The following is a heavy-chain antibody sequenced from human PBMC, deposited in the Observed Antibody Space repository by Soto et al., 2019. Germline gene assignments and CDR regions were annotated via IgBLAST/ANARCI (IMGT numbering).Heavy chain of an antibody. V-gene: IGHV3-33*01. CDR1: GFTFSSYG. CDR3: ARHLRRITMIVDQYYFDY. CDR2: IWYDGSNK. J-gene: IGHJ4*02. Sequence: GGSLRLSCAPSGFTFSSYGMHWARQAPGKGLEWVAVIWYDGSNKDYADSVKGRFTISRDNSKNTLYLQMNSLRASDTAMYYCARHLRRITMIVDQYYFDYWGQGTLVTVSS. D-gene: IGHD3-22*01.